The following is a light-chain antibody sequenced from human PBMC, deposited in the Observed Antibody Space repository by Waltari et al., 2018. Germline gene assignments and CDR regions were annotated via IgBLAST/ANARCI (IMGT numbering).Light chain of an antibody. CDR2: EVS. V-gene: IGLV2-23*02. J-gene: IGLJ2*01. CDR3: CSYAGSSTVV. CDR1: SSDVGSYNL. Sequence: QSALTQPASVSGSPGQSITISCTGTSSDVGSYNLVSWYQQHPGKAPKLMIYEVSKRPSGVSNPVSGSKSGNTASMTISGLQAADAADYYCCSYAGSSTVVFGGGTKLTVL.